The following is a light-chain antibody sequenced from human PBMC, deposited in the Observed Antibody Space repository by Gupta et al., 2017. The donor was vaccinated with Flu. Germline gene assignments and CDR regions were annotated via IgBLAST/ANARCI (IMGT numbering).Light chain of an antibody. V-gene: IGLV2-23*03. CDR3: CSYAGSSTFLYV. J-gene: IGLJ1*01. CDR2: EGS. CDR1: SSDVGNYNL. Sequence: QSALTQPASVSGSPGQSITISCTGTSSDVGNYNLVSWYQQHPGKAPKLMIYEGSKRPSGVSNRFSGSKSGNTASLTISGLQAEDEADYYCCSYAGSSTFLYVFGTGTKVTAL.